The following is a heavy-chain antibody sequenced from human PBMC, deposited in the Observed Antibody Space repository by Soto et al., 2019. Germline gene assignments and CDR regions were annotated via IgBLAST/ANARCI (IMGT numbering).Heavy chain of an antibody. V-gene: IGHV1-2*02. CDR3: ARVRPYDYYYGMDV. CDR2: INPNSGGT. D-gene: IGHD2-8*01. Sequence: ASVKVSCKASGYTFTGYYMHWVRQAPGQGLEWMGWINPNSGGTNYAQKFQGRVTMTRDTSISTAYMELSRLRSDDTAVYYCARVRPYDYYYGMDVWCQGTTVTVSS. CDR1: GYTFTGYY. J-gene: IGHJ6*02.